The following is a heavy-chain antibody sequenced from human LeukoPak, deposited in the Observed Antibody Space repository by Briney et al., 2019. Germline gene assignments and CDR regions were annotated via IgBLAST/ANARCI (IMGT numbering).Heavy chain of an antibody. Sequence: GGSLRLSCAASGFTFSTYSMNWVRQAPGKGLEWVSSISSSSTNIYYADSVKGRFTISRDNAKNSLYLQMNSLRAEDTAVYYCARDKFGGTDYWGQGTLVTVSS. D-gene: IGHD3-16*01. CDR3: ARDKFGGTDY. CDR2: ISSSSTNI. V-gene: IGHV3-21*01. J-gene: IGHJ4*02. CDR1: GFTFSTYS.